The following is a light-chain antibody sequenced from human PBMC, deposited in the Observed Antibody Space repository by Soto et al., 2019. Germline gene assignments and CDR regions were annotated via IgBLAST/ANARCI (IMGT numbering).Light chain of an antibody. CDR1: SSDVGGYNY. J-gene: IGLJ3*02. CDR3: GSYTSTTTRV. CDR2: EVN. V-gene: IGLV2-14*01. Sequence: QSALTQPASVSGTPGQSITISCTGTSSDVGGYNYVSWYQQHPGKVPKLIIYEVNNRPSGVSNRFSGSKSGNTASLTISGLQAEDEADYYCGSYTSTTTRVFGGGTKVTVL.